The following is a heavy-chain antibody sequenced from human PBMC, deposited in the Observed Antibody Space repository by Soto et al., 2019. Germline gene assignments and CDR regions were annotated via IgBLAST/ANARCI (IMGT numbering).Heavy chain of an antibody. Sequence: QVQLVQSGPEVKKPGSSVKVSCEASGGTFSNFAVNWVRQAPGQGLEWVGGIIPLFNVAKYAQKFEGRVTIVADDSTSTAYMDLSGLRSDDTAVYYCAASGRGVLGYDYKDTEGLDIWGQGTMVTVSS. CDR2: IIPLFNVA. D-gene: IGHD4-4*01. J-gene: IGHJ3*02. CDR1: GGTFSNFA. V-gene: IGHV1-69*01. CDR3: AASGRGVLGYDYKDTEGLDI.